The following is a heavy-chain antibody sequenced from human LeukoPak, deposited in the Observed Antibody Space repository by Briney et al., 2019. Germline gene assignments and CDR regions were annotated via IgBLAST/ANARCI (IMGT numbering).Heavy chain of an antibody. J-gene: IGHJ4*02. Sequence: SETLSLTCTVSGDSITNKNFYWGWIRKPPGKDLEWIGSIYYSGHTYYNPSLKSRVTLSVDTSKNQFSLKLSSVTAADTAVYYCARGWGDSSSWYTIDYWGQGTLVTVSS. CDR2: IYYSGHT. CDR1: GDSITNKNFY. D-gene: IGHD6-13*01. V-gene: IGHV4-39*07. CDR3: ARGWGDSSSWYTIDY.